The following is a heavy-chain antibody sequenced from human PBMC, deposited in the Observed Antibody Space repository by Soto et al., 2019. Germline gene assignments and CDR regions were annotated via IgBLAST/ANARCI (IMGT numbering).Heavy chain of an antibody. CDR2: ISSSSSYI. V-gene: IGHV3-21*01. CDR3: ARRLPQSGNFQH. Sequence: EVQLVESGGGLVKPGGSLRLSCAASGFTFSSYSMNWVRQAPGKGLEWVSSISSSSSYIYYADSVKGRFTISRDNAKNSLYLQMNSLSAEDTAVYYCARRLPQSGNFQHWGQGTLVTVSS. CDR1: GFTFSSYS. D-gene: IGHD3-10*01. J-gene: IGHJ1*01.